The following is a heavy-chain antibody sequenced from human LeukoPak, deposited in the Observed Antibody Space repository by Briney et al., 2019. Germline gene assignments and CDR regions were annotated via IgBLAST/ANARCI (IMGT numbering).Heavy chain of an antibody. CDR2: IYYSGST. J-gene: IGHJ6*03. D-gene: IGHD6-13*01. CDR1: GGSISSSSYY. V-gene: IGHV4-39*01. Sequence: SETLSLTCSVSGGSISSSSYYWGWIRQPPGKGLEWIGSIYYSGSTYYNPSLKSRVTISVDTSKNQFSLKLSSVTAADTAVYYCARRVQQLSYYYYMDVWGKGTTVTVSS. CDR3: ARRVQQLSYYYYMDV.